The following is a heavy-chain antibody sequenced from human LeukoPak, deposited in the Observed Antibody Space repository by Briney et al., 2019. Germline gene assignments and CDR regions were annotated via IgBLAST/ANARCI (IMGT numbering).Heavy chain of an antibody. CDR2: ISWNSGSI. CDR3: TRSVGGYFYFYMDV. D-gene: IGHD1-26*01. Sequence: PGGSLRLSCAASGFSFDDYAMHWVRQAPGKGLEWVSGISWNSGSIDYADSVKGRFTISRDNTENSLFLQMNSLRVEDTAIYYCTRSVGGYFYFYMDVWGKGTTVTISS. CDR1: GFSFDDYA. J-gene: IGHJ6*03. V-gene: IGHV3-9*01.